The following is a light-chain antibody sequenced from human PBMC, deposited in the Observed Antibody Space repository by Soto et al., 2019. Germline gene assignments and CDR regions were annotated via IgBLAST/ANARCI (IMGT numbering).Light chain of an antibody. J-gene: IGKJ2*01. V-gene: IGKV3-20*01. Sequence: EIVLTQSPGTLSLSPGERATLSGRASQSVSSSYLAWYQQKPGQAPRLLIYGASSRATGIPDRFSGSGSGTDFTLTISRLEPEDFAVYYCQQYGSSPYPFGQGTKLEIK. CDR1: QSVSSSY. CDR2: GAS. CDR3: QQYGSSPYP.